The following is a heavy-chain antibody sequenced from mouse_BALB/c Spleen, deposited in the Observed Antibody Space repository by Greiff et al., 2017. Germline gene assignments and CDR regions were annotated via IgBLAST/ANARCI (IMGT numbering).Heavy chain of an antibody. V-gene: IGHV5-17*02. Sequence: EVHLVESGGGLVQPGGSRKLSCAASGFTFSSFGMHWVRQAPEKGLEWVAYISSGSSTIYYADTVKGRFTISRDNPKNTLFLQMTSLRSEDTAMYYCARDDYDGGAWFAYWGQGTLVTVSA. CDR3: ARDDYDGGAWFAY. J-gene: IGHJ3*01. CDR1: GFTFSSFG. D-gene: IGHD2-4*01. CDR2: ISSGSSTI.